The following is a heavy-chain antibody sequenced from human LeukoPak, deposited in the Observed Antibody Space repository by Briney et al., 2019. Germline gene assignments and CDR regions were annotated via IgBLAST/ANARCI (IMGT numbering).Heavy chain of an antibody. Sequence: VGSLRLSCAASGFTFSDYYMSWIRQAAGTLLDRVSYISSSGSTIYYADSVKGRFTISRDNAKNSLYLQMNSLRAEDTAVYYCARYSNYYNWFDPWGQGTLVTVSS. V-gene: IGHV3-11*04. D-gene: IGHD4-11*01. J-gene: IGHJ5*02. CDR3: ARYSNYYNWFDP. CDR1: GFTFSDYY. CDR2: ISSSGSTI.